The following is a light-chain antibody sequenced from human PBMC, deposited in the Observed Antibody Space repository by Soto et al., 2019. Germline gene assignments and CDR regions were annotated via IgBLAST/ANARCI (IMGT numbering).Light chain of an antibody. J-gene: IGKJ1*01. Sequence: EIVLTQSPGTLSLSPGERATLSCRTSQTLSSSFLAWYQQTPGQAPRLLIYDTSTRAIDIPDRFSGSGSGTDFTHTISRLEPEDFAVYYCQQYGYLGTFGQGTKVEFK. CDR3: QQYGYLGT. CDR1: QTLSSSF. V-gene: IGKV3-20*01. CDR2: DTS.